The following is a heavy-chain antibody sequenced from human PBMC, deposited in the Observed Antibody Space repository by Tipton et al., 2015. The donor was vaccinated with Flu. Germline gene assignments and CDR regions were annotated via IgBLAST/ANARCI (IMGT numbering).Heavy chain of an antibody. J-gene: IGHJ4*02. V-gene: IGHV4-38-2*01. D-gene: IGHD6-6*01. Sequence: TLSLTCSVSGDSIGSRYFWGWIRQPPEKGLEWIGNIHRTGSTYYNPSLKSRVTISVDTSKNQFSLRLTSVTAADTAVYYCARHQSSSLLPFDYWGQGTLVTVSS. CDR3: ARHQSSSLLPFDY. CDR1: GDSIGSRYF. CDR2: IHRTGST.